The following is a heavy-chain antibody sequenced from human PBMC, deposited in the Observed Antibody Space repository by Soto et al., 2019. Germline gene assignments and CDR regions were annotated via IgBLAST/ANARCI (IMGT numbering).Heavy chain of an antibody. J-gene: IGHJ5*02. CDR3: ERDLHDGFTHYFDP. D-gene: IGHD3-10*01. CDR2: IYYSGST. CDR1: GGSISSYY. Sequence: TSETLSLTCTVSGGSISSYYWSWIRQPPGKGLEWIGYIYYSGSTNYNPSLKSRVTISVDTSKNQFSLKLSSVTAADTAVYYCERDLHDGFTHYFDPWGQGTLVTVSS. V-gene: IGHV4-59*01.